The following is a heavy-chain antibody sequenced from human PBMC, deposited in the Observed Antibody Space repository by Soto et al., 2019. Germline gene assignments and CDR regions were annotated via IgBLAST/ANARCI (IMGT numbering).Heavy chain of an antibody. V-gene: IGHV4-30-2*01. Sequence: SDTLSLTCAVSGGSISSGGYSWSWIRQPPGKGLEWIGYIYHSGSTYYNPSLKSRVTISVDRSKNQFSLKLSSVTAADTAVYYCARGVDYGGNSAYFDYWGQGTLVTVSS. CDR2: IYHSGST. D-gene: IGHD4-17*01. J-gene: IGHJ4*02. CDR1: GGSISSGGYS. CDR3: ARGVDYGGNSAYFDY.